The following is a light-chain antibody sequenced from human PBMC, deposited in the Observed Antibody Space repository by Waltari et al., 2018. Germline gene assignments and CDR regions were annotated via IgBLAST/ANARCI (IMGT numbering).Light chain of an antibody. J-gene: IGKJ4*01. Sequence: EIVLTQSPGTLSLSPGERATVSCRASQSVYSRFLAWYQQEPGQAPRLLIHDASSRATGIPDRFSGSGFGTDFTLTISRLEPEDFAVYYCQQYGSSITFGGGTKVEVK. CDR3: QQYGSSIT. CDR2: DAS. V-gene: IGKV3-20*01. CDR1: QSVYSRF.